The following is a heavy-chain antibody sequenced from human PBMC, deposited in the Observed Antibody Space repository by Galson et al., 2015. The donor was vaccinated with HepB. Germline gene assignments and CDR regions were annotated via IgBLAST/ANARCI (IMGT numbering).Heavy chain of an antibody. CDR2: IRTKTDGGTT. CDR1: EFTFNNAW. V-gene: IGHV3-15*01. D-gene: IGHD7-27*01. CDR3: TAQKLGRGAFDI. Sequence: CAASEFTFNNAWMNWVRQAPGRGLEWVGRIRTKTDGGTTDYTAPVKGRFTISRDDSKNTLYLQMTSLKTEDTAVYFCTAQKLGRGAFDIWGQGTMVTVSS. J-gene: IGHJ3*02.